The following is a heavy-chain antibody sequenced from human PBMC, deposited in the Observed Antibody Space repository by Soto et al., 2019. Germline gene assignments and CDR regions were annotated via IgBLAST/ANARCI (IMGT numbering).Heavy chain of an antibody. CDR3: AKDLGANYYDSSGYYRVY. CDR1: GFTFSSYA. D-gene: IGHD3-22*01. CDR2: ISGSGGST. Sequence: GGSLRLSCSASGFTFSSYAMSWVRQAPGKGLEWVSAISGSGGSTYYADSVKGRFTISRDNSKNTLYLQMNSLRAEDTAVYYCAKDLGANYYDSSGYYRVYWGQGTLVTVS. V-gene: IGHV3-23*01. J-gene: IGHJ4*02.